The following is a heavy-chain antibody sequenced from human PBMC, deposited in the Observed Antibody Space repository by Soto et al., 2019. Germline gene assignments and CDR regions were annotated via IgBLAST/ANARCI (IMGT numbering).Heavy chain of an antibody. D-gene: IGHD3-3*02. CDR3: ARHSLALRKNNWFDP. V-gene: IGHV4-39*01. CDR2: IFYLGSS. CDR1: GDSIISSDFY. J-gene: IGHJ5*02. Sequence: SETLSLTCTVSGDSIISSDFYWGWVRQPPGKGLEWIGSIFYLGSSYYNPSLKSRVTMSVDTSKNQFSLRLRSVTAADTALYFCARHSLALRKNNWFDPWGQGIMVTISS.